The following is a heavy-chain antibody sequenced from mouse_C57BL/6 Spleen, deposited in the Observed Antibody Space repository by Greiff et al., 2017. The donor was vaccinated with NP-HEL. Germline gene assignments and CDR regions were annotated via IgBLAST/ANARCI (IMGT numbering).Heavy chain of an antibody. CDR3: TDGVYY. Sequence: EVNLVESGGGLVQPGGSMKLSCVASGFTFSNYWINWVRQSPEKGLEWVAQIRLKSDNYATHYAESVKGRFTISRDDSKSSVYLQMNNLRAEDTGIYYCTDGVYYWGQGTSVTVSS. CDR1: GFTFSNYW. CDR2: IRLKSDNYAT. V-gene: IGHV6-3*01. J-gene: IGHJ4*01.